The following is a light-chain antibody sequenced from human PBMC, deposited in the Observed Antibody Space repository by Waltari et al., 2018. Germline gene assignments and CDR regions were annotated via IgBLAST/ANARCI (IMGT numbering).Light chain of an antibody. Sequence: ETVLTQSPGTLSLSPGEGATLSCRASKGVGRSLVWYQQKPGRAPRLLIYGASIRATGIPDRFTGRGSGTDFSLTISRLEPEDSAVYYCQMYVRLPVTFGQGTKVEI. V-gene: IGKV3-20*01. CDR2: GAS. CDR1: KGVGRS. CDR3: QMYVRLPVT. J-gene: IGKJ1*01.